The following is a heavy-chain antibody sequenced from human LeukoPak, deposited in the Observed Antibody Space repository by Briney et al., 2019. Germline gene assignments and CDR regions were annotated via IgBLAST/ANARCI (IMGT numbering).Heavy chain of an antibody. CDR2: IKSKTDGGTT. CDR3: TTDASLSLLWFGGGFDY. V-gene: IGHV3-15*01. D-gene: IGHD3-10*01. Sequence: GGSLRLSCAASGFTFSNVWMTWVRQTPGKGLEWVGRIKSKTDGGTTDYAAPVKGRFTISRDDSKNTLCLQMNSLKTEDTAVYYCTTDASLSLLWFGGGFDYWGQGTLVTVSS. CDR1: GFTFSNVW. J-gene: IGHJ4*02.